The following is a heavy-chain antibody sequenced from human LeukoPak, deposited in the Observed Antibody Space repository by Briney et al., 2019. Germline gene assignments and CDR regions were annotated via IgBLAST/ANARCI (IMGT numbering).Heavy chain of an antibody. D-gene: IGHD6-6*01. CDR1: GFTFSSYW. V-gene: IGHV3-7*01. CDR3: ARDRTYTSSADY. Sequence: GGSLRLSCAASGFTFSSYWMNWVRQAPGKGLEWLANIKQDGSEKYYVDSVRGRFTISRDNAKNSLYLQMDSLRAEDTAVYYCARDRTYTSSADYWGQGALVTVSS. CDR2: IKQDGSEK. J-gene: IGHJ4*02.